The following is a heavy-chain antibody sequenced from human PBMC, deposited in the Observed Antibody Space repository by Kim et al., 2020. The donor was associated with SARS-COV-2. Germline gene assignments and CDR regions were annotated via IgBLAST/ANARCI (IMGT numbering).Heavy chain of an antibody. CDR3: ARVIRAGYSYGYGAFDI. V-gene: IGHV4-31*03. CDR2: IYYSGST. CDR1: GGSISSGGYY. Sequence: SETLSLTCTVSGGSISSGGYYWSWIRQHPGKGLEWIGYIYYSGSTYYNPSLKSRVTISVDTSKNQFSLKLSSVTAADTAVYYCARVIRAGYSYGYGAFDIWGQGTMVTVSS. J-gene: IGHJ3*02. D-gene: IGHD5-18*01.